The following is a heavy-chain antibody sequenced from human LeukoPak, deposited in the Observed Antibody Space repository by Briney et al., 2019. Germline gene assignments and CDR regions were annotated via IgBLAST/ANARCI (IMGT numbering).Heavy chain of an antibody. Sequence: GGSLRLSCAASGFTFSSYGMHWVRQAPGKGLEWVAVISYDGSNKYYADSVKGRFTISRDNSKNTLHLQMNSLRAEDTAVYYCAKVSHTAMVKGYFDYWGQGTLVTVSS. V-gene: IGHV3-30*18. D-gene: IGHD5-18*01. CDR1: GFTFSSYG. J-gene: IGHJ4*02. CDR3: AKVSHTAMVKGYFDY. CDR2: ISYDGSNK.